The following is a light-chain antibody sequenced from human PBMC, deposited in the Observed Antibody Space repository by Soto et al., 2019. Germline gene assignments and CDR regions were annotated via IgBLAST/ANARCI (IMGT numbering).Light chain of an antibody. Sequence: QSVLTQPPAVSAAPGQKVTISCYGSSSNIGSNYVSCYQQLPGTAPKLLIYDNNKRPSGIPDRFSGSKSGTSATLGITGPQTGDEADYYCGTLDSSLRAVVFGGGTKVTVL. CDR1: SSNIGSNY. CDR2: DNN. CDR3: GTLDSSLRAVV. J-gene: IGLJ2*01. V-gene: IGLV1-51*01.